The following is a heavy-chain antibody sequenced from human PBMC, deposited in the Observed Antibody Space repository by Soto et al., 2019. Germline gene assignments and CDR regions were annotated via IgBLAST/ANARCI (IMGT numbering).Heavy chain of an antibody. CDR3: ARNMDYYYGPGSGNGHGF. CDR2: INPKLGDT. V-gene: IGHV1-2*02. J-gene: IGHJ6*02. CDR1: GYTFTAYY. D-gene: IGHD3-10*01. Sequence: QVQLVQSGAEVKEPGDSVRVSCEASGYTFTAYYIHWVRQAPGQGLEWMGWINPKLGDTTSAQDFQGRVSMTRDMSISTVYMELSRLPSDDTAIYYCARNMDYYYGPGSGNGHGFWGQGTTVTVFS.